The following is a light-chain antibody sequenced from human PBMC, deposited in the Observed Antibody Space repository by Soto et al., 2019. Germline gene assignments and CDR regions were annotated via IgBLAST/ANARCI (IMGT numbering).Light chain of an antibody. V-gene: IGLV4-69*01. Sequence: QPVLTQSPSASASLGASVKLTCTLSSGHSSYAIAWHQQQPEKGPRYLMGVNSDGSHNKGDGIPDRFSGSSSGAERYLTIASLQSEDEADYCCQTWNTNTHVFGAGTKLTVL. CDR2: VNSDGSH. CDR3: QTWNTNTHV. J-gene: IGLJ1*01. CDR1: SGHSSYA.